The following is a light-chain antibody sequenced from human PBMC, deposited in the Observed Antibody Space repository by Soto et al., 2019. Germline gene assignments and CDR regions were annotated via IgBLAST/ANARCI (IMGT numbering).Light chain of an antibody. CDR2: EVS. CDR1: SSDVGAYDY. V-gene: IGLV2-14*03. Sequence: QSVLTQPASVSGSPGQSIAISCTGTSSDVGAYDYVSWYQQHPDKAPKLMIYEVSNRPSGVSNRFSGSKSVNTATLTISGLQAEDEADYYCSSHTRYNTRVFGTGTKVTV. CDR3: SSHTRYNTRV. J-gene: IGLJ1*01.